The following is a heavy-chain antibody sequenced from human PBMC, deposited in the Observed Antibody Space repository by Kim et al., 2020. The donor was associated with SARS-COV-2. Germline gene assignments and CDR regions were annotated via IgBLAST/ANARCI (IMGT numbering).Heavy chain of an antibody. J-gene: IGHJ4*02. Sequence: GGSLRLSCAASGFTFDTYSMNWVRQAPGKGLQWISYISSSSNTIFYADSVKGRFTISRDNAKNSLNLQMNSLRDEDSAVYYCAPGYCSSTSCQHYFDYWGQGTLVIVSS. CDR1: GFTFDTYS. CDR3: APGYCSSTSCQHYFDY. CDR2: ISSSSNTI. V-gene: IGHV3-48*02. D-gene: IGHD2-2*01.